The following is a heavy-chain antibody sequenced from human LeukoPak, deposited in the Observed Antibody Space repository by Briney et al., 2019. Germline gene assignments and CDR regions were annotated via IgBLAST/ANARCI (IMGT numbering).Heavy chain of an antibody. V-gene: IGHV4-31*03. CDR3: GRTRCGRTSCYQYYYVDV. Sequence: SQTLSLTCSVSGGSFNSGGYYWTWIRQHPGKGLEWIGYIYYSGSTYYNPSLKSRVTISVDTSTNQFSLKLSSVTAADTAVYYCGRTRCGRTSCYQYYYVDVWGKGTTVTVSS. D-gene: IGHD2-2*01. CDR2: IYYSGST. CDR1: GGSFNSGGYY. J-gene: IGHJ6*03.